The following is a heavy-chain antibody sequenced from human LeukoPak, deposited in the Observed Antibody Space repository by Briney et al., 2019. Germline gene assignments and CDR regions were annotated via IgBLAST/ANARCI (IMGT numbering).Heavy chain of an antibody. D-gene: IGHD6-13*01. J-gene: IGHJ4*02. CDR3: AKDRYSISWYGRTGLDY. CDR1: GFTFSNYA. V-gene: IGHV3-23*01. CDR2: ISGSGGSA. Sequence: PGRSLRLPCAASGFTFSNYAMSWIRQAPGKGLEWVSGISGSGGSAYYTDSVKGRFTNSRDNSKNTLYLQVNSLRAEDTAVYYCAKDRYSISWYGRTGLDYWGQGTLVTVSS.